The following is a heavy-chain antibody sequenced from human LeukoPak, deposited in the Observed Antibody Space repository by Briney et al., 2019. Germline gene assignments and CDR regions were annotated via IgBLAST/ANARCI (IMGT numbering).Heavy chain of an antibody. Sequence: ASVTVSCQASGYSFTSHYMHWVRQAPGQGLEWLGLINPSGSSTLYAQKFQGRVTMTRDMSTTTDYMELSSLRSEDTAVYYCARDNSVGDIAWWFDPWGQGTLVTVSS. CDR3: ARDNSVGDIAWWFDP. V-gene: IGHV1-46*01. CDR2: INPSGSST. CDR1: GYSFTSHY. J-gene: IGHJ5*02. D-gene: IGHD3-16*02.